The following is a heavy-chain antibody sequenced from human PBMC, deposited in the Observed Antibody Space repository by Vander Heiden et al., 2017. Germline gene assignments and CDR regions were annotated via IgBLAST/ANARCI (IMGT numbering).Heavy chain of an antibody. J-gene: IGHJ4*02. CDR1: GFPFSSYT. Sequence: EVQLVQSGGGLVQPAGCPRLPSGAAGFPFSSYTVTWVRQAPGKGLEWISYISATGVTINYSQSVEGRFTISRDNVKNSLYLQMNNLRDDDTGVYYCARDPKLYGAFGPYFDYWGQGVLVTVAS. CDR3: ARDPKLYGAFGPYFDY. CDR2: ISATGVTI. V-gene: IGHV3-48*02. D-gene: IGHD2-15*01.